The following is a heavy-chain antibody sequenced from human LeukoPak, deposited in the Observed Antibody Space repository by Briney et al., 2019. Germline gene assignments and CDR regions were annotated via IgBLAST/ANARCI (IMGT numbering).Heavy chain of an antibody. CDR2: IKQDGSEK. V-gene: IGHV3-7*01. J-gene: IGHJ4*02. D-gene: IGHD3-22*01. Sequence: PGGSLRLSCAASGFTFSSFWMSWVRQAPGKGLEWVANIKQDGSEKYYVDSVKGRFTISRDNAKNSLFLQMNSLRAEDTAVYYCARAYYDSSGFYWGQGTLVTVSS. CDR1: GFTFSSFW. CDR3: ARAYYDSSGFY.